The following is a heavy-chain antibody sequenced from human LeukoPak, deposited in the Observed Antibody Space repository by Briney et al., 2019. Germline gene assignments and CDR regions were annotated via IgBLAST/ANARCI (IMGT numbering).Heavy chain of an antibody. CDR1: GYSISSGYY. D-gene: IGHD1-26*01. CDR2: IYHSGST. J-gene: IGHJ5*02. V-gene: IGHV4-38-2*02. Sequence: PSETLSLTCTVSGYSISSGYYWGWIRQPPGKGLEWIGSIYHSGSTYYNPSLKSRVTISVDTSKNQFSLKLSSVTAADTAVYYCARGLIVGATTRFRWFDPWGQGTLVTVSS. CDR3: ARGLIVGATTRFRWFDP.